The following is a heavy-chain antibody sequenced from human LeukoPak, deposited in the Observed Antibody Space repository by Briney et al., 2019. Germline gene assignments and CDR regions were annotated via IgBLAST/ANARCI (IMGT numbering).Heavy chain of an antibody. CDR3: ARGGSSPSYCSSTSCAIDY. CDR1: GSTFPTYY. CDR2: VNPISGST. V-gene: IGHV1-46*01. D-gene: IGHD2-2*01. Sequence: ASVQVSCHASGSTFPTYYMHWVRPAPGQGFEWMGIVNPISGSTSYAQKFQGRVSMIRDTSTSTVYMELSSLRSEDTAVYYCARGGSSPSYCSSTSCAIDYWGQGTLVTVSS. J-gene: IGHJ4*02.